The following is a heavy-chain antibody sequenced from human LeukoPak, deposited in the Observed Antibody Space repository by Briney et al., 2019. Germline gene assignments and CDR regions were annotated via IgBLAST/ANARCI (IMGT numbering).Heavy chain of an antibody. CDR2: INPSGSST. Sequence: ASVKVSCKASGYAFTRHYMHWVRQAPGQGLEWMGLINPSGSSTIYAQKFQGRVTMTRDMSTSTVYMELSSLRSEDTAVYYCAREARDPYFDWLSLIDPWGQGTLVTVSS. J-gene: IGHJ5*02. D-gene: IGHD3-9*01. V-gene: IGHV1-46*01. CDR1: GYAFTRHY. CDR3: AREARDPYFDWLSLIDP.